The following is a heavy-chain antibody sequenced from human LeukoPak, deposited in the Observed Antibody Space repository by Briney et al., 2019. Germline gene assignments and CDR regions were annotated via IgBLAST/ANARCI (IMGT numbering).Heavy chain of an antibody. CDR2: IRYDGSNK. J-gene: IGHJ6*03. CDR1: GFTFSSYG. D-gene: IGHD4-23*01. CDR3: AILGYGGSAYYYYMDV. Sequence: GGSLRLSCAASGFTFSSYGMHWVRQAPGKGLEWVAFIRYDGSNKYYADSVKGRFTISRDNSKNTLYLQMNSLRAEDTAVYYCAILGYGGSAYYYYMDVWGKGTTVTISS. V-gene: IGHV3-30*02.